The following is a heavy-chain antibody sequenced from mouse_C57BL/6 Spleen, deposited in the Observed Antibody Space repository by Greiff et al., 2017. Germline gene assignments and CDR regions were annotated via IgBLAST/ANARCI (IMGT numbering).Heavy chain of an antibody. D-gene: IGHD1-1*01. J-gene: IGHJ3*01. Sequence: VKLQQPGAELVKPGASVKMSCKASGYTFTSYWITWVKQRPGQGLEWIGDIYPGSGSTNYNEKFKSKATLTVDTSSSTAYMQLSSLTSEDSAVYYCARYYGSSLRFAYWGQGTLVTVSA. CDR3: ARYYGSSLRFAY. CDR1: GYTFTSYW. V-gene: IGHV1-55*01. CDR2: IYPGSGST.